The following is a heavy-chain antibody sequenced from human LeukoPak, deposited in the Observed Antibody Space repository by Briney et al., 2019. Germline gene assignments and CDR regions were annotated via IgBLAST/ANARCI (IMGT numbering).Heavy chain of an antibody. CDR3: AKSSLYYDILTGFIHDAFDI. CDR2: INSNGGST. Sequence: PGGSLRLSCSASGFTFSSYAMHWVRQAPGKGLEYVSAINSNGGSTYYADSVKGRFTISRDNSKNTLYLQMNSLRAEDTAVYYCAKSSLYYDILTGFIHDAFDIWGQGTMVTVSS. D-gene: IGHD3-9*01. CDR1: GFTFSSYA. J-gene: IGHJ3*02. V-gene: IGHV3-64*04.